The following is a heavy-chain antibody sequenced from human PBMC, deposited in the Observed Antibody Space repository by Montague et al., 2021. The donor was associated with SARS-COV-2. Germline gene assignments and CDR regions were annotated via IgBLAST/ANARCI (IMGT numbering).Heavy chain of an antibody. CDR1: GGSVSSGSYY. CDR2: IYYSGST. J-gene: IGHJ6*02. CDR3: ARDPCRITIFGVVTRYGMDV. D-gene: IGHD3-3*01. V-gene: IGHV4-61*01. Sequence: SETLSLTCIVSGGSVSSGSYYWSWIRQPPGKGLEWIGYIYYSGSTNYNPSLKSRVTISVDTSKNQFSLKLSSVTAADTAVYYCARDPCRITIFGVVTRYGMDVWGLGAMVTVSS.